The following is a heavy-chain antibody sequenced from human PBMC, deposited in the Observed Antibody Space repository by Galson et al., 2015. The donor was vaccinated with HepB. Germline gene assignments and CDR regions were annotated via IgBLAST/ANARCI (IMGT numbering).Heavy chain of an antibody. Sequence: SLRLSCAGSAFSFSSSEMNWVRQAPGKGLEWISYISGSGYTISYADSVKGRFTISRDNAKNSLYLQMNSLRAEDTAVYYCARERFYGDYENAFDIWGQGTMVTVPS. CDR2: ISGSGYTI. J-gene: IGHJ3*02. V-gene: IGHV3-48*03. CDR1: AFSFSSSE. CDR3: ARERFYGDYENAFDI. D-gene: IGHD4-17*01.